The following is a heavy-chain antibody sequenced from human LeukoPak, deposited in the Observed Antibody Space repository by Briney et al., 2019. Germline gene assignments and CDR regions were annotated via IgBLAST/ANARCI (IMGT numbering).Heavy chain of an antibody. D-gene: IGHD1-7*01. J-gene: IGHJ4*02. V-gene: IGHV3-64*01. Sequence: GGSLGLSCAASGFTFSSYAMHWVRQAPGKGLEYVSAISSNGGSTYYANSVKGRFTISRDNSKNTLYLQMGSLRAEDMAVYYCARDRTGTTYLDYWGQGTLVTVSS. CDR1: GFTFSSYA. CDR3: ARDRTGTTYLDY. CDR2: ISSNGGST.